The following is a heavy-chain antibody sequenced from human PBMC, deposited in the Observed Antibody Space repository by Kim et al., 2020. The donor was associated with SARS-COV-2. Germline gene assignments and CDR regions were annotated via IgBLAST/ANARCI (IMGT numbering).Heavy chain of an antibody. D-gene: IGHD2-21*02. CDR2: IYPGDSDT. CDR3: ARIVVVTSPLEAFDI. Sequence: GESLKISCKGSGYSFTSYWIGWVRQMPGKGLEWMGIIYPGDSDTRYSPSFQGQVTISADNSISTAYLQWSSLKASDTAMYYCARIVVVTSPLEAFDIWGQGTMVTVSS. J-gene: IGHJ3*02. CDR1: GYSFTSYW. V-gene: IGHV5-51*01.